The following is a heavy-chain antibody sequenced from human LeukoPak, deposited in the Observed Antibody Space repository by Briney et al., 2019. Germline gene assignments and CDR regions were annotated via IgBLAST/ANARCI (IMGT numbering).Heavy chain of an antibody. CDR2: IYGGGST. J-gene: IGHJ6*02. V-gene: IGHV3-66*01. Sequence: QPGGSLRLSCAVSGFTFSNNYMSWVRQAPGKGLEWVSLIYGGGSTYYSDSVKGRFTISRDNSKNTLYLQMNSLRVEDTAVYYCAREGDYGTAYNYGMDVWGQGTTVTVTS. D-gene: IGHD4-17*01. CDR1: GFTFSNNY. CDR3: AREGDYGTAYNYGMDV.